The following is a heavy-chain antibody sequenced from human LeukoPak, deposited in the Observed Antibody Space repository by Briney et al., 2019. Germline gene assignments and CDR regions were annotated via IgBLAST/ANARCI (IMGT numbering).Heavy chain of an antibody. Sequence: SGGSLRLSCAASGFNFNNFAMSWVRQAPGKGLEWLSAMTGPADTTYYAESVKGRFTISRDYSKSMVLLQMNSLRVEDTAIYYCAKGAEIDHWGQGTLVTVSS. V-gene: IGHV3-23*01. CDR2: MTGPADTT. CDR3: AKGAEIDH. CDR1: GFNFNNFA. J-gene: IGHJ4*02.